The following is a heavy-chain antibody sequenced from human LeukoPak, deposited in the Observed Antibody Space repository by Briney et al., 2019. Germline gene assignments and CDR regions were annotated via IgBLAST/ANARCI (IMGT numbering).Heavy chain of an antibody. V-gene: IGHV4-4*07. Sequence: SETLSLTCTVSAGSISNYFWSWIRQPAGKGLEWIGRVYSSGGTNYNPSLESRVTVAVDTSKNQFSLKVTSVTAADTAVYFCARGVPHKYYFDYWGRGTLVTVSS. D-gene: IGHD3-10*01. CDR3: ARGVPHKYYFDY. CDR1: AGSISNYF. CDR2: VYSSGGT. J-gene: IGHJ4*02.